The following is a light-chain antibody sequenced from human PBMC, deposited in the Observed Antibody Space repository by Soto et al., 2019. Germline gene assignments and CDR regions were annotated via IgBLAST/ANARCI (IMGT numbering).Light chain of an antibody. CDR3: ISYTNFDTYV. J-gene: IGLJ1*01. CDR1: STDIGAYKF. Sequence: QSVLAQPASVSASPGQSITISCTGTSTDIGAYKFVSWYQQHPGKAPKLMIYDVTSRPSGVSNRFSGSKSGNTASLIISGLQAEDEADYYCISYTNFDTYVFGTGTKVTVL. CDR2: DVT. V-gene: IGLV2-14*03.